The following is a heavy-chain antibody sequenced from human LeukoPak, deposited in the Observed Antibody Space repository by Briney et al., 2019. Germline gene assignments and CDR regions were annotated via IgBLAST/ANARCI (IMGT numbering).Heavy chain of an antibody. CDR1: GDSIRNGDYY. D-gene: IGHD6-13*01. CDR2: IYASGST. V-gene: IGHV4-61*02. CDR3: ARAPYSSSWYRPAPFDY. J-gene: IGHJ4*02. Sequence: SETLSLTCTVSGDSIRNGDYYWSWIRPPAGKGLEWIGRIYASGSTNYNPSLKSRVTISVDTSNNQFSLRVSSVTAADTAVYYCARAPYSSSWYRPAPFDYWGQGTLVTVSS.